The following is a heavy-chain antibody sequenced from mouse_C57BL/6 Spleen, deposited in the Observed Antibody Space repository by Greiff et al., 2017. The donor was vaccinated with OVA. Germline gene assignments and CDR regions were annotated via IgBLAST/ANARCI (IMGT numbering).Heavy chain of an antibody. CDR3: TSGGDY. CDR1: GYTFTDYE. J-gene: IGHJ2*01. V-gene: IGHV1-15*01. Sequence: LEESGAELVRPGASVTLSCKASGYTFTDYEMHWVKQTPVHGLEWIGAIDPETGGTAYNQKFKGKAILTADKSSSTAYMELRSLTSEDSAVYYCTSGGDYWGQGTTLTVSS. CDR2: IDPETGGT.